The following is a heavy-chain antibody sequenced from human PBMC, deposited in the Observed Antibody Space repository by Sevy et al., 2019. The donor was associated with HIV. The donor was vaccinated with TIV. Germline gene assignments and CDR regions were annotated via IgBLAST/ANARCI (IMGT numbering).Heavy chain of an antibody. Sequence: GGSLRLSCAASGFTFDSYAIHWVRQAPGKGLEWVSGISWNGINLGYADSVKGRFSISRDNARNSLFLQMNSLRVEDTALYYCAKDTSTVVGASDQVSAFDVWGQGTMVTVSS. D-gene: IGHD1-26*01. CDR2: ISWNGINL. J-gene: IGHJ3*01. V-gene: IGHV3-9*01. CDR1: GFTFDSYA. CDR3: AKDTSTVVGASDQVSAFDV.